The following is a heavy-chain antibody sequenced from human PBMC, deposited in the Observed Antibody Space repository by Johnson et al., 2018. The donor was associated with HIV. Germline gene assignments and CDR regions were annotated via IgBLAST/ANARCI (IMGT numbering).Heavy chain of an antibody. Sequence: EVQLVESGGGLGQPGRSLRLSCPTSGFTFGDYAMNWVRQAPGKGLEWVGFIRSRAFGGTTDYAASVRGSFTISRDNSKNTLYLQMGSLRAEDTAVYYCANLGDYSGINGFDIWGQGTMVTVSS. CDR3: ANLGDYSGINGFDI. CDR2: IRSRAFGGTT. CDR1: GFTFGDYA. D-gene: IGHD4-23*01. J-gene: IGHJ3*02. V-gene: IGHV3-49*04.